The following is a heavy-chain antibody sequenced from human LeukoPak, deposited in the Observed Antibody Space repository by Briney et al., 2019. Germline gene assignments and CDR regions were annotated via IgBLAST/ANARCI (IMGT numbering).Heavy chain of an antibody. V-gene: IGHV4-30-2*01. CDR2: IYHSGST. Sequence: SETLSLTCTVSGGSISSGGYYWSWIRQPPGKGLEWIGYIYHSGSTYYNPSLKSRVTISVDTSKNQFSLKLSSVTAADTAVYYCAREFRGIYYYGSGSYPKNLFYFDYWGQGTLVTVSS. J-gene: IGHJ4*02. CDR3: AREFRGIYYYGSGSYPKNLFYFDY. D-gene: IGHD3-10*01. CDR1: GGSISSGGYY.